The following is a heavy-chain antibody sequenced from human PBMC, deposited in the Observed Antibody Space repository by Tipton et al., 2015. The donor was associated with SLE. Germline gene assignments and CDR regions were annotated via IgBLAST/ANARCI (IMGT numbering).Heavy chain of an antibody. D-gene: IGHD3-3*01. CDR1: GGSISSSSYY. J-gene: IGHJ4*02. Sequence: LRLSCTFSGGSISSSSYYWGWIRQPPGRGLEWIGSLYYTGSTYYNPSLKSRVTISVDTSKNQFSLKLSSVTAADTAVYYCARGSIFGVVIDYWGQGTLVTVSS. CDR3: ARGSIFGVVIDY. V-gene: IGHV4-39*07. CDR2: LYYTGST.